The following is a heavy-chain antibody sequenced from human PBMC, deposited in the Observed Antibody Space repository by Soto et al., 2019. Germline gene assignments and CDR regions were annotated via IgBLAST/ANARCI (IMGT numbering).Heavy chain of an antibody. D-gene: IGHD2-21*02. CDR3: ARTLGCGGDCYSPLYYYYYGMDV. CDR1: GFTFSSYA. V-gene: IGHV3-30-3*01. Sequence: GGSLRLSCAASGFTFSSYAMHWVRQAPGKGLEWVAVISYDGSNKYYAESVKGRFTISSDNSKNTLYLQMNSLRAEDTAVYYCARTLGCGGDCYSPLYYYYYGMDVWGQGTTVTVSS. CDR2: ISYDGSNK. J-gene: IGHJ6*02.